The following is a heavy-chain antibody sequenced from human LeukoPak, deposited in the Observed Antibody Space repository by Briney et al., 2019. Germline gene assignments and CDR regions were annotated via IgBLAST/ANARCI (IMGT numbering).Heavy chain of an antibody. V-gene: IGHV3-7*01. D-gene: IGHD6-19*01. CDR1: GFTFSSYW. Sequence: GRSLRLSCAASGFTFSSYWMSWVRQVPGKGREWVANIKQDGSEKNYVDSVKGRFTTSRDNAKNSLYLQMNSLRAEDTAVYYCAREAGDSSGWYNWFDPWGQGTLVTVSS. CDR2: IKQDGSEK. J-gene: IGHJ5*02. CDR3: AREAGDSSGWYNWFDP.